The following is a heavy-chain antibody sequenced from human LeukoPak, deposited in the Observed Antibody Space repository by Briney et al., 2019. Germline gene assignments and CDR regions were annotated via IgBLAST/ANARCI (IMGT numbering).Heavy chain of an antibody. CDR2: IYHSGST. J-gene: IGHJ6*03. D-gene: IGHD3-3*01. CDR3: ARSYYDFWSGYLYHYYYYMDV. CDR1: GYSISSGYY. V-gene: IGHV4-38-2*01. Sequence: PSETLSLTCAVSGYSISSGYYWGWIRPPPGKGLEWIGSIYHSGSTYYNPSLKSRVTISVDTSKNQFSLKLSPVTAADTAVYYCARSYYDFWSGYLYHYYYYMDVWGKGTTVTVSS.